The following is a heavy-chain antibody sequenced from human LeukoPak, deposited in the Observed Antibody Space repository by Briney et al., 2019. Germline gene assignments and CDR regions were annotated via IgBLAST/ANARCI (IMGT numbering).Heavy chain of an antibody. J-gene: IGHJ2*01. V-gene: IGHV4-30-4*01. Sequence: PSETLSLTCTVSGGSISSGDYYWSWIRQPPGKGLEWIGYIYYSGSTYYNPSLKSRVTISADTSKNQLSLKLSSVTAADTAVYYCARDTRYCSSTSCRYFDLWGRGTLVTVSS. CDR1: GGSISSGDYY. CDR3: ARDTRYCSSTSCRYFDL. CDR2: IYYSGST. D-gene: IGHD2-2*01.